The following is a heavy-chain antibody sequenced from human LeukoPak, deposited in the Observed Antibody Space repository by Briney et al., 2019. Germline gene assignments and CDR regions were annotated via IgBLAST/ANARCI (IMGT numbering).Heavy chain of an antibody. D-gene: IGHD3-22*01. V-gene: IGHV4-59*01. CDR1: GGSMSSYY. CDR3: ARVFHDSSGYPFDY. J-gene: IGHJ4*02. CDR2: TYYSGNT. Sequence: PSETLSLTCTVSGGSMSSYYWSWIRQPPGKGLEWIGYTYYSGNTNCNPTLKSRVTISVDTSKNQFSLKVSSVTAADTAVYYCARVFHDSSGYPFDYWGQGTLVTVSS.